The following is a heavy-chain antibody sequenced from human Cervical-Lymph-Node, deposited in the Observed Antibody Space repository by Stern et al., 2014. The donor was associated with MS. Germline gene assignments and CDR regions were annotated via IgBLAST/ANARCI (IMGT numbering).Heavy chain of an antibody. J-gene: IGHJ6*02. CDR3: ARDQRGITIFGVVTDYYYLGMDV. V-gene: IGHV1-2*02. Sequence: QVQLVESGAEVKKPGASVKVSCKTSGYIFTGYYIHWVRQAPGQGLEWMAWINPNTGCTKYAQKFQGRVTMSRDTSISTAYVELSSLTSDDTAVYYCARDQRGITIFGVVTDYYYLGMDVWGQGTTVTVSS. D-gene: IGHD3-3*01. CDR1: GYIFTGYY. CDR2: INPNTGCT.